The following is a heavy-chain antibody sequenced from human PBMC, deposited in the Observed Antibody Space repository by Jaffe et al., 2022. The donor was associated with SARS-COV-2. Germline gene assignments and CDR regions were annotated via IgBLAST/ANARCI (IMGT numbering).Heavy chain of an antibody. CDR3: ATCPTVTLFHYAMDV. Sequence: EVQLVESGGGLVQPGGSLRLSCAASGFTFSSYEMNWVRQAPGKGLEWVAHISSSGGTIYYADSVKGRFTISRDNAKNSLYLQMNSLRAEDTAVYYCATCPTVTLFHYAMDVWGQGTTVTVSS. CDR2: ISSSGGTI. CDR1: GFTFSSYE. V-gene: IGHV3-48*03. J-gene: IGHJ6*02. D-gene: IGHD4-4*01.